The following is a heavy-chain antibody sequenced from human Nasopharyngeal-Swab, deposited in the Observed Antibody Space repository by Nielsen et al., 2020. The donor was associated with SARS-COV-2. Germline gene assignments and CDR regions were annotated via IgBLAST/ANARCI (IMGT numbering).Heavy chain of an antibody. CDR2: ISSSSSYI. Sequence: GESLKISCASSGFTFSSSNMNWVRQAPGKGLELVSSISSSSSYIYYADSVKGRFTISRDNAKNSLYLQMNSLRAEDTAVYYCASGRGYSSSSDAFDIWGQGTMVTVSS. D-gene: IGHD6-6*01. CDR1: GFTFSSSN. CDR3: ASGRGYSSSSDAFDI. J-gene: IGHJ3*02. V-gene: IGHV3-21*01.